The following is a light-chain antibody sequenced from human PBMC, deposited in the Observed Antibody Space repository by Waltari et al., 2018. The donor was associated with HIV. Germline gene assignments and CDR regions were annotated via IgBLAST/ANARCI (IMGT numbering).Light chain of an antibody. Sequence: DIQLTQSPSFLPTSIGDRVTITCRASQGISSYLAWYQQKPGKVPKLLIFAASTMQSGFPSRFSGSGSGTEFTLTISSLQPEDFATYYCQQLNSYPLTFGGGTKVEIK. CDR2: AAS. CDR1: QGISSY. CDR3: QQLNSYPLT. J-gene: IGKJ4*01. V-gene: IGKV1-9*01.